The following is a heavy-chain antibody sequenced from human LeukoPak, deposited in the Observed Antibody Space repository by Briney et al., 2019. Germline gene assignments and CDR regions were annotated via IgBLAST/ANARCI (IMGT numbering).Heavy chain of an antibody. CDR2: MNPNSGNT. V-gene: IGHV1-8*01. CDR3: ARWALGYCSGGSCYYGMDV. CDR1: GYTFTSYD. J-gene: IGHJ6*02. Sequence: GASVKVSCKASGYTFTSYDINWVRRATGQGLEWMGWMNPNSGNTGYAQKFQGRVTMTRNTSISTAYMELSSLRSEDTAVNYCARWALGYCSGGSCYYGMDVWGQGTTVTVSS. D-gene: IGHD2-15*01.